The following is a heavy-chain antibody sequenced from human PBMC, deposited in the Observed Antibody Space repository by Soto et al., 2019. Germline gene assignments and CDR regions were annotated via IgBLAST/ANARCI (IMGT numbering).Heavy chain of an antibody. V-gene: IGHV3-23*01. CDR1: GFSFSTYP. Sequence: EVQLLESGGGLVQPGGSLRLSCATSGFSFSTYPMSWVRQAPGKGLEWVTAISANGRGTSYADSVKGRFTILRDNSKNTLYLQMNSLRAEDTAVYYCAKNWGGIPRGYFDYWGLGTLVTVSS. CDR2: ISANGRGT. CDR3: AKNWGGIPRGYFDY. J-gene: IGHJ4*02. D-gene: IGHD3-16*01.